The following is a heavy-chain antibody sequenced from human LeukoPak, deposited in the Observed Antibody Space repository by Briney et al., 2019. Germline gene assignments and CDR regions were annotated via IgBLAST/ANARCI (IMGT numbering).Heavy chain of an antibody. CDR2: FETEDGEP. CDR3: ASGNEVTLDGFAI. Sequence: ASVKVSCKVSGYSLSEISVHWIRQVPGIGLEWMGSFETEDGEPLYAQKFQGRVTMTEDTSTDTAYMELSSLRSEDTAMYYCASGNEVTLDGFAIWGQGTMVTVSS. J-gene: IGHJ3*02. D-gene: IGHD2-15*01. V-gene: IGHV1-24*01. CDR1: GYSLSEIS.